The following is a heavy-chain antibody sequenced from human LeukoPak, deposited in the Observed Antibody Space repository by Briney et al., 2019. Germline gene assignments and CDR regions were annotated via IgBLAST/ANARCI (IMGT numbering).Heavy chain of an antibody. J-gene: IGHJ4*02. Sequence: PGRSLRLSCAASGFTFDDYAMHWVRQAPGKGLEWVPGISWNSGSIGYADSVKGRFTISRDNAKNSLYLQMNSLRAEDTALYYCAKLRRSSWYYFDYWGQGTLVTVSS. CDR1: GFTFDDYA. D-gene: IGHD6-13*01. V-gene: IGHV3-9*01. CDR3: AKLRRSSWYYFDY. CDR2: ISWNSGSI.